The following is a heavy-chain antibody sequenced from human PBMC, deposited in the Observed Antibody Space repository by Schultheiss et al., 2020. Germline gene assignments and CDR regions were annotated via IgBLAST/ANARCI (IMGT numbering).Heavy chain of an antibody. CDR2: IYYSGST. D-gene: IGHD3-3*01. Sequence: SGPTLVKPTQTLTLTCTFSGFSLSTSGMCVSWIRQPPGKALEWLGYIYYSGSTYYNPSLKSRVTISVDTSKNQFSLKLSSVTAADTAVYYCARTYTIFGVAYGMDVWGQGTTVNVSS. V-gene: IGHV4-31*03. CDR1: GFSLSTSGMC. J-gene: IGHJ6*02. CDR3: ARTYTIFGVAYGMDV.